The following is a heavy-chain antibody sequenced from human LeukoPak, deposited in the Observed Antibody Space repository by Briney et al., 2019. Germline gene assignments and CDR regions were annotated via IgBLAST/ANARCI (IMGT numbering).Heavy chain of an antibody. V-gene: IGHV1-69*05. J-gene: IGHJ6*02. CDR2: IIPIFGTA. CDR3: ARDPGPSPGYSSSWYSFNYYYYGMDV. Sequence: SVKVSCKASGGTFSSYAISWVRQAPGQGLEWMGGIIPIFGTANYAQKFQGRVTITTDESTSTAYMELSSLRSDDTAVYYCARDPGPSPGYSSSWYSFNYYYYGMDVWGQGTTVTVSS. D-gene: IGHD6-13*01. CDR1: GGTFSSYA.